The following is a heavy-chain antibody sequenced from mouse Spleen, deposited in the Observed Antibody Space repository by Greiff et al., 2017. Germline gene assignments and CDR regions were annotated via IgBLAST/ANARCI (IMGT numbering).Heavy chain of an antibody. Sequence: EVQLQQSGPELVKPGASVKLSCKASGYSFTDYNMNWVKQSPGKGLEWIGVINPNYGTTSYNQKFKGKATLTVDQSSSTAYMQLNSLTSDDSAVYYCARPLDSSGPFAYWGQGTLVTVSA. CDR2: INPNYGTT. CDR1: GYSFTDYN. J-gene: IGHJ3*01. V-gene: IGHV1-39*01. D-gene: IGHD3-2*01. CDR3: ARPLDSSGPFAY.